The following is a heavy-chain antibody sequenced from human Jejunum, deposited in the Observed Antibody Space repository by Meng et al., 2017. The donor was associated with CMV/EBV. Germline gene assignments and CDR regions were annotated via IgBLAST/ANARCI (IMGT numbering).Heavy chain of an antibody. D-gene: IGHD3-3*01. Sequence: VSGGSKNRTAYYWGWIRQPPGKGLEWIGSISYSGTTYYNPSLKSRVTISLDTSKNHFSLKLTSVTAADTAVYYCASRSSGYYTPFDYWAQGTLVTVSS. CDR1: GGSKNRTAYY. CDR2: ISYSGTT. V-gene: IGHV4-39*07. J-gene: IGHJ4*02. CDR3: ASRSSGYYTPFDY.